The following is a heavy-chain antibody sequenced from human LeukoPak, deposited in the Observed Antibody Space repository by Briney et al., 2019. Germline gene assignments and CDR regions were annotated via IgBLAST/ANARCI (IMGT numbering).Heavy chain of an antibody. CDR3: ARSRGNDYGAFDY. CDR1: GGSISSGGYS. CDR2: IYHSGST. V-gene: IGHV4-30-2*01. Sequence: PSQTLSLTCAVSGGSISSGGYSWSWIRQPPGKGLEWIGYIYHSGSTYYNPSFKSRVTISVDRSKNQFSLKLSSVTAADTAVYYCARSRGNDYGAFDYWGQGTLVTVSS. D-gene: IGHD4-17*01. J-gene: IGHJ4*02.